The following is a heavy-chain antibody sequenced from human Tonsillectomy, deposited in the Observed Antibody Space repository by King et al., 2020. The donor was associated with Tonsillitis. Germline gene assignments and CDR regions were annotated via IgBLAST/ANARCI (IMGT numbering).Heavy chain of an antibody. CDR2: IRADGRDI. J-gene: IGHJ4*02. Sequence: VQLVESGGGLVQPGGSLRLSCAASGFTFSSYWMSWVRQAPGKGLEWVADIRADGRDIYYVDPVKGRFTISRDNAKNSLYLQMNSLRAEDTAVYYCARDAWDFEYSSSLDYWGQGTLVTVSS. D-gene: IGHD6-6*01. CDR1: GFTFSSYW. V-gene: IGHV3-7*03. CDR3: ARDAWDFEYSSSLDY.